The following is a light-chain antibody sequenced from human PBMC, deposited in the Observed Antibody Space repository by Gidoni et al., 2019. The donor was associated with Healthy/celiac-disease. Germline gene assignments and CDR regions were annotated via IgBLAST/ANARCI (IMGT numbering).Light chain of an antibody. V-gene: IGKV1-27*01. Sequence: DIQLTQSPSSLSASVGDRVTITCRASPGISNYLAWYQQKPGKVPKLLIYAASTLQSGVPSRFSGSGSGTDFTLTISSLQPEDVATYYCQKYNSALLFTFGPGTKVDIK. CDR1: PGISNY. J-gene: IGKJ3*01. CDR2: AAS. CDR3: QKYNSALLFT.